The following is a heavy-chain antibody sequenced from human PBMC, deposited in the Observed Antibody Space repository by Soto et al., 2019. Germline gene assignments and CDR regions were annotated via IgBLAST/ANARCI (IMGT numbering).Heavy chain of an antibody. CDR2: ISGSGGST. D-gene: IGHD3-10*01. J-gene: IGHJ6*02. CDR3: AAPMVRGNNYYYYGMDV. Sequence: GGSLRLSCAASGFTFSSYAMSWVRQAPGKGLEWVSAISGSGGSTYYADSVKGRFTISRDNSKNTLYLQMNSLRAEDTAVYYCAAPMVRGNNYYYYGMDVWGQGTTVTVSS. V-gene: IGHV3-23*01. CDR1: GFTFSSYA.